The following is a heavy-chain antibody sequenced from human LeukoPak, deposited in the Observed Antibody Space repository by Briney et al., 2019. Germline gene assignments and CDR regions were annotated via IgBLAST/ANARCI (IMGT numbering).Heavy chain of an antibody. CDR2: ITIGATDT. D-gene: IGHD2-15*01. V-gene: IGHV3-23*05. CDR1: GFIFNNYA. Sequence: GGSLRLSCVASGFIFNNYAMNWVRQAPGKGLEWVSAITIGATDTFYLDSVKGRFTISRDDSKNTLYLQMSSLRAEDTAIYYCAKSRAPETTLLLDYWGRGTLVTVSS. CDR3: AKSRAPETTLLLDY. J-gene: IGHJ4*02.